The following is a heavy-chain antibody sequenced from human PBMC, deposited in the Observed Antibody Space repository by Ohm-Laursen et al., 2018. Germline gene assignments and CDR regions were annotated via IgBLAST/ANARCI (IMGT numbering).Heavy chain of an antibody. CDR1: GYSISSGYY. Sequence: GTLSLTCAVSGYSISSGYYWGWIRQPPGKGLEWIGSIYHSGSTYYNPSLKSRVTISVDTSKNQFSLKLSSVTAADTAVYYCARAQNTMVRGVIPRPNWFDPWGHGTLVTVSS. D-gene: IGHD3-10*01. J-gene: IGHJ5*02. V-gene: IGHV4-38-2*01. CDR3: ARAQNTMVRGVIPRPNWFDP. CDR2: IYHSGST.